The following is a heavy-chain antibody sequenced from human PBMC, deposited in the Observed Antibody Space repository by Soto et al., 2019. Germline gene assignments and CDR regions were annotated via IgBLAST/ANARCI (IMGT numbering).Heavy chain of an antibody. V-gene: IGHV3-30*18. D-gene: IGHD4-17*01. CDR2: ISYDGSNK. Sequence: QVQLVESGGGVVQPGRSLRLSCAASGFTFSSYGMHWVRQAPGKGLEWVAVISYDGSNKYYADSVKGRFTISRDNSKNXRYLQMNSLRAEDTAVYYCAKEGYGDHRQGHDFDYWGQGTLVTVSS. CDR1: GFTFSSYG. CDR3: AKEGYGDHRQGHDFDY. J-gene: IGHJ4*02.